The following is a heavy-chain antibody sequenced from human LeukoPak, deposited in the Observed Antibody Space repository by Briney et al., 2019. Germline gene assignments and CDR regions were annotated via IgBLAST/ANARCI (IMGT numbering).Heavy chain of an antibody. Sequence: GGSLRLACAASGFMFDDYTMHWVRQSPGKGLEWVSLISWVGATTYYADSVRGRFTISRDNSKKSLHLEMNSLKSEDTALYYCARDRWYSSDDTSMHFYAMDVWGHGTTVTVSS. CDR3: ARDRWYSSDDTSMHFYAMDV. J-gene: IGHJ6*02. V-gene: IGHV3-43*01. CDR1: GFMFDDYT. CDR2: ISWVGATT. D-gene: IGHD5-12*01.